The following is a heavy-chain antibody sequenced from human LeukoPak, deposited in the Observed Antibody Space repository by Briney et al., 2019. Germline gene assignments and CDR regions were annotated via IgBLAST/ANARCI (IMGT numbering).Heavy chain of an antibody. J-gene: IGHJ5*02. Sequence: ASVKVSCKASGYTFTSYDINWVRQATGQGLEWMGWMNPNSGNTGYAQKFQGRVTMTRNTSISTAYMELRSLRSDDTAVYYCARDPGVLLWFGETESMYNWFDPWGQGTLVTVSS. CDR2: MNPNSGNT. CDR1: GYTFTSYD. V-gene: IGHV1-8*01. D-gene: IGHD3-10*01. CDR3: ARDPGVLLWFGETESMYNWFDP.